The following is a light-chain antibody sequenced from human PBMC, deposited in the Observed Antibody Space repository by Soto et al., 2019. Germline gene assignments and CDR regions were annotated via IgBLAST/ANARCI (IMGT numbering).Light chain of an antibody. J-gene: IGLJ1*01. CDR2: DVD. Sequence: QSVLTQPPSASGSPGQSVTISCSGTSSDVGGYDSVSWYQHHPGKVPKLIIFDVDKWPSGVPDRFSGFKSGSTASLTVSGLRSEDEGDYYCSSYSGSNTFVVGTGTKVTVL. CDR1: SSDVGGYDS. CDR3: SSYSGSNTFV. V-gene: IGLV2-8*01.